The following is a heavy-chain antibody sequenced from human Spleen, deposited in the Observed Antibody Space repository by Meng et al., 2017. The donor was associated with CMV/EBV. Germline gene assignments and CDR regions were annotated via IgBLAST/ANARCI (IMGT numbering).Heavy chain of an antibody. J-gene: IGHJ4*02. CDR3: ASIGAGAHDY. V-gene: IGHV3-7*03. Sequence: ETLSLTCVGSGFTLSNYWMTWVRQAPGKGLEWVANINQDGSERYYVDSVKGRFTISRDNAKNSLHLQMNSLRVEDTALYYCASIGAGAHDYWGQGTLVTVSS. CDR1: GFTLSNYW. CDR2: INQDGSER. D-gene: IGHD6-13*01.